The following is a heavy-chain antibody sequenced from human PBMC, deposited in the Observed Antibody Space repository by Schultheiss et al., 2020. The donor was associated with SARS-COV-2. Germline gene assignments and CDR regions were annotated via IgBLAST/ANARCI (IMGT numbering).Heavy chain of an antibody. V-gene: IGHV1-18*01. Sequence: ASVKVSCKASGYTFTSYGISWVRQAPGQGLEWMGWINPNSGGTNYAQKFQGRVTMTTDTSTSTAYMELRSLRSDDTAVYYCARDGGDYYGAFDIWGQGTMVTVSS. CDR1: GYTFTSYG. J-gene: IGHJ3*02. CDR2: INPNSGGT. CDR3: ARDGGDYYGAFDI. D-gene: IGHD2-21*02.